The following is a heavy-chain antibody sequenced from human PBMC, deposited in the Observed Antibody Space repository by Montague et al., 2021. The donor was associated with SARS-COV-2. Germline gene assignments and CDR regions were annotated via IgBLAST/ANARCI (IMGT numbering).Heavy chain of an antibody. Sequence: SETLSLTCAVYGGSFSGCYWSWIRQPPEKGLEWIGEINQSGRTNNNPSLKSRVIVSVDTSKNQFSLKLSSVTAADTAVYYCARRGSSVWGVTVSAELDYWGQGILVIASS. V-gene: IGHV4-34*01. CDR3: ARRGSSVWGVTVSAELDY. J-gene: IGHJ4*02. CDR1: GGSFSGCY. CDR2: INQSGRT. D-gene: IGHD3-10*01.